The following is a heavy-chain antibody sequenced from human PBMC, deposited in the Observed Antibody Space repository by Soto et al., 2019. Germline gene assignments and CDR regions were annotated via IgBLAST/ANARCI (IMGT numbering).Heavy chain of an antibody. D-gene: IGHD3-3*01. CDR1: GGSISSSSYY. J-gene: IGHJ4*02. CDR3: ARHVTIIGVVEIDY. CDR2: VYYSGTT. V-gene: IGHV4-39*01. Sequence: SETLSLTCTVSGGSISSSSYYWGWIRQPPGKGLEWIGSVYYSGTTYYKPSLKSRVTMSVDTSKNQFSLKLTSVTAADTAVYYCARHVTIIGVVEIDYWGQGTLVTVSS.